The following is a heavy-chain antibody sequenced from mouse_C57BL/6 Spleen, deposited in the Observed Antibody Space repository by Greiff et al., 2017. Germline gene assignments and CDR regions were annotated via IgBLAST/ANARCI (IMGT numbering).Heavy chain of an antibody. Sequence: EVQLVESGGGLVQPKGSLKLSCAASGFSFNTYAMNWVRQAPGKGLEWVARIRSKSNNYATYYADSVKDRFTISRDDSESMLYLQMNNLKTEDTAMYYCVRRGYYYGREAMDYWGQGTSVTVSS. CDR1: GFSFNTYA. V-gene: IGHV10-1*01. CDR2: IRSKSNNYAT. CDR3: VRRGYYYGREAMDY. J-gene: IGHJ4*01. D-gene: IGHD1-1*01.